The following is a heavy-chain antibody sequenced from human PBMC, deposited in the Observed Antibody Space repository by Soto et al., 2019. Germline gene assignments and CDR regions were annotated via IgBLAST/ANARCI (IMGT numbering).Heavy chain of an antibody. Sequence: EVQLVESGGGLVQPGGSLRLSCAASGFTFSNYWMHWVRQVPGKGLVGVARIKGAGSSTNYADSVKGRFTISRENAQNTRFVQINSLTAEDTAVYSCARGIPGHYAFDVWGQGTMVTVSS. CDR3: ARGIPGHYAFDV. CDR1: GFTFSNYW. CDR2: IKGAGSST. J-gene: IGHJ3*01. D-gene: IGHD1-1*01. V-gene: IGHV3-74*01.